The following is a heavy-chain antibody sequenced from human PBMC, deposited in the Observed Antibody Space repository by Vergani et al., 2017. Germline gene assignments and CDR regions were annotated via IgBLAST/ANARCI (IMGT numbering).Heavy chain of an antibody. CDR2: IYYSGST. J-gene: IGHJ4*02. CDR3: ARVLSGTIDY. D-gene: IGHD1-1*01. CDR1: GGSFSGYY. Sequence: QVQLQQWGAGLLKPSETLSLTCAVYGGSFSGYYWSWIRQPPGKGLEWIGYIYYSGSTNYNPSLKSRVTISVDTSKNQFSLKLSSVTAADTAVYYCARVLSGTIDYWGQGTLVTVSS. V-gene: IGHV4-34*11.